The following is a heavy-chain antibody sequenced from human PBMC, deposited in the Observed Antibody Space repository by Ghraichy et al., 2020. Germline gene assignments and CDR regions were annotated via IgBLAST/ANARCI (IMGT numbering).Heavy chain of an antibody. Sequence: GGSLRLSCAASGFSFSSYSMTWVRQAPGKGLDWVSYISISSSYLYSADSVRGRFTISRDNAKNSLYLQMNSLRAEDPAVYHCGRGVGYYHYGMDVWGQGTTVTVSS. CDR1: GFSFSSYS. CDR2: ISISSSYL. J-gene: IGHJ6*02. CDR3: GRGVGYYHYGMDV. D-gene: IGHD1-26*01. V-gene: IGHV3-21*01.